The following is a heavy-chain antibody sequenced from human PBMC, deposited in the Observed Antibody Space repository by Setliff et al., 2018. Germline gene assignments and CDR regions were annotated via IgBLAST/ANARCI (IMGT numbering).Heavy chain of an antibody. V-gene: IGHV3-23*01. CDR3: VRDTSGRDAFDV. CDR1: GFTFSSYA. Sequence: GESLKISCAASGFTFSSYAMTWVRQAPGKGLEWVSGISGGGSRTYYADSVRGRFTISRGNSKNTLYLQMNSLRTEDTAVYYCVRDTSGRDAFDVWGQGTMVTVSS. J-gene: IGHJ3*01. D-gene: IGHD6-19*01. CDR2: ISGGGSRT.